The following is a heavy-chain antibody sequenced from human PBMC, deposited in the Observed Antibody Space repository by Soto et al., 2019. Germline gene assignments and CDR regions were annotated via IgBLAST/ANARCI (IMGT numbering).Heavy chain of an antibody. Sequence: QVQLQESGPGLVKPPGPCSPPSPSPVAPSPIIPWWTWSGHSPGKGLEYIGEISHSGTSNSNPSLKSRVTLSVDKSKNHFSLTLTSVTAADTAVYYCARVVLTITRGAFDAWGQGTLVIVSS. V-gene: IGHV4-4*03. D-gene: IGHD3-9*01. CDR3: ARVVLTITRGAFDA. CDR2: ISHSGTS. J-gene: IGHJ3*01. CDR1: VAPSPIIPW.